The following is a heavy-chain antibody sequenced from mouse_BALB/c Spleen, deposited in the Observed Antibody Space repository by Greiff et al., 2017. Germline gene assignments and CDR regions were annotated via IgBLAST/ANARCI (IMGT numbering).Heavy chain of an antibody. CDR1: GYTFTDYV. CDR3: ASLTGPLAY. Sequence: VQLHQSGAELVRPGVSVKISCKASGYTFTDYVISWVQQRTGQGLEWIGEIYPGSGSTYYNEKFKGKATLTADKSSNTAYMQLSSLTSEDSAVYCCASLTGPLAYWGQGTLVTVSA. D-gene: IGHD4-1*01. V-gene: IGHV1-77*01. J-gene: IGHJ3*01. CDR2: IYPGSGST.